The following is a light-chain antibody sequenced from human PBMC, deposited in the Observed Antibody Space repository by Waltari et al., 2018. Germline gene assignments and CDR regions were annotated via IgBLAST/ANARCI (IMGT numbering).Light chain of an antibody. CDR1: ESVLFSSRNKNH. CDR2: WAS. J-gene: IGKJ4*01. V-gene: IGKV4-1*01. CDR3: QQYYDSPLT. Sequence: DIVMTQSPDSLAVSLGARATINCKSSESVLFSSRNKNHLAWYQQKPGHPPKLLLYWASTRESGVPDRFSGSGSGTDFTLTISSLQAEDVAIYYCQQYYDSPLTFGGGTKVEIK.